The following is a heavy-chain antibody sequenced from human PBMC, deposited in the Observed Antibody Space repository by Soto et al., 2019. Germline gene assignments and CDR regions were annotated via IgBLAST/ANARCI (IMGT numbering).Heavy chain of an antibody. CDR3: ARGLCLWSGYYGYGWFDP. CDR1: GGSFSGYY. V-gene: IGHV4-34*01. J-gene: IGHJ5*02. D-gene: IGHD3-3*01. Sequence: SETLSLTCAVYGGSFSGYYWSWIRQPPGKGLEWIGEINHSGRTNYNPSLKSRLTISVDTSKNQFSLKLRSVTAADTAVYYCARGLCLWSGYYGYGWFDPWGQGTLVTVSS. CDR2: INHSGRT.